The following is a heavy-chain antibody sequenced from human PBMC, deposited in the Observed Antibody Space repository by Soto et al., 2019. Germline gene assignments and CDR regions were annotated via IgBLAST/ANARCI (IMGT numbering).Heavy chain of an antibody. CDR3: ARDDLAVAGISYYGMDV. D-gene: IGHD6-19*01. J-gene: IGHJ6*02. CDR2: ISSSGSTI. Sequence: GGSLRLSCAASGFTFSDYYMSWIRQAPGKGLEWVSYISSSGSTIYYADSVKGRFTISRDNAKNSLYLQMNSLRAEDTAVYYCARDDLAVAGISYYGMDVWGQGTTVTVSS. V-gene: IGHV3-11*01. CDR1: GFTFSDYY.